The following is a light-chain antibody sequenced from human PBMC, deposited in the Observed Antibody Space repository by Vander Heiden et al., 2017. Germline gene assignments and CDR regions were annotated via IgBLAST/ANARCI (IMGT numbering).Light chain of an antibody. CDR2: GAS. Sequence: DIVMTQSPATLSVSPGERATLSCRASQTINSNLAWYQQKAGQAPRLLIYGASTRATGIPARFSGSGSGTEFTLTISGLQSEDFAVYYCQQYNNWPPLTFGGGTKVEIK. CDR1: QTINSN. CDR3: QQYNNWPPLT. J-gene: IGKJ4*01. V-gene: IGKV3-15*01.